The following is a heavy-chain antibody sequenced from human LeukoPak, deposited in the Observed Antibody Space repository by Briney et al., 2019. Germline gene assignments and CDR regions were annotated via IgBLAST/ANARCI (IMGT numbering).Heavy chain of an antibody. V-gene: IGHV4-38-2*01. D-gene: IGHD2-15*01. J-gene: IGHJ4*02. CDR2: TYHSGNT. CDR3: ARTRYCSGATCYSPELFDS. Sequence: PSETLSLTCAVSGYSISTGYHWGWIQQSPGTGLEWTGSTYHSGNTYYNPSLKSRVTISMDTSMNQFSLQVTSVTAADTAVYYCARTRYCSGATCYSPELFDSWGQGTLVTVSS. CDR1: GYSISTGYH.